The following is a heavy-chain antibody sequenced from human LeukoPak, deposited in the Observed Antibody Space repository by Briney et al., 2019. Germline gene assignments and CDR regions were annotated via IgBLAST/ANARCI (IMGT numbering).Heavy chain of an antibody. CDR3: ARYSSGPFHWFDP. J-gene: IGHJ5*02. D-gene: IGHD6-19*01. V-gene: IGHV4-39*01. CDR2: VYYSGST. CDR1: GGSISSSSYY. Sequence: SETLSLTCTASGGSISSSSYYWGWIRQPPGKGLEWIGSVYYSGSTYYNPSLKSRVTISVDTSKNQFSLKLSSVTAADTAVYYCARYSSGPFHWFDPWGQGTLVTVSS.